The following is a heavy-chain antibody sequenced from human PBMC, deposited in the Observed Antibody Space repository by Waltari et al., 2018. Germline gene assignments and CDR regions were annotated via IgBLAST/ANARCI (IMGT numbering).Heavy chain of an antibody. J-gene: IGHJ3*02. V-gene: IGHV1-69-2*01. D-gene: IGHD3-22*01. CDR3: ATPPIGSGYYHAHDAFDI. CDR1: GYTFTDYY. CDR2: VDPEDGET. Sequence: EVQLVQSVAEVKKPGATVKISCKASGYTFTDYYMHWVQQAPGKGLEWMGRVDPEDGETRYAEKFQGRVTITADTSTDTAYMELSSLRSEDTAVYYCATPPIGSGYYHAHDAFDIWGQGTMVTVSS.